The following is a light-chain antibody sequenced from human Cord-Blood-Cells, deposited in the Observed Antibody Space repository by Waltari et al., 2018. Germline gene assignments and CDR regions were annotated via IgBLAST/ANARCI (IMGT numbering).Light chain of an antibody. J-gene: IGLJ1*01. CDR2: GKN. CDR3: NSRDSSGNHLV. V-gene: IGLV3-19*01. CDR1: SLRSYY. Sequence: ITCQGDSLRSYYASWYQQKPGQAPVLVIYGKNNRPSGIPDRFSGSSSGNTASLTITGAQAEDEADYYCNSRDSSGNHLVFGTGTKVTAL.